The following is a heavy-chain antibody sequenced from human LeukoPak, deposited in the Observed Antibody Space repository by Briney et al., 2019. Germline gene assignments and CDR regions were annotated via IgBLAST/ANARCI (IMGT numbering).Heavy chain of an antibody. J-gene: IGHJ6*02. V-gene: IGHV1-18*01. CDR2: ISAYNGNT. Sequence: GASVKVSCKASGGTFSSYAISWVRQAPGQGLEWMGWISAYNGNTNYAQKLQGRVTMTTDTSTSTAYMELRSLRSDDTAVYYCASGSYLWGGMDVWGQGTTVTVSS. CDR3: ASGSYLWGGMDV. D-gene: IGHD1-26*01. CDR1: GGTFSSYA.